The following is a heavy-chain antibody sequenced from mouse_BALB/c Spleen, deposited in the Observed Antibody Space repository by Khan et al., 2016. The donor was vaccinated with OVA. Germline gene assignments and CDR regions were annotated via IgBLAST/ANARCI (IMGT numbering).Heavy chain of an antibody. J-gene: IGHJ2*01. CDR1: GYTFTDYY. Sequence: QVQLQQPGAELARPGASVKLSCTASGYTFTDYYINWVKQRPGQGLEWIGEIYPGSGNTYYNEKLKGKATLTADNSSSTAYMQLSSLTSEDSAVYFCARGRGYFDYWGQGTTLTVSS. CDR3: ARGRGYFDY. CDR2: IYPGSGNT. V-gene: IGHV1-77*01.